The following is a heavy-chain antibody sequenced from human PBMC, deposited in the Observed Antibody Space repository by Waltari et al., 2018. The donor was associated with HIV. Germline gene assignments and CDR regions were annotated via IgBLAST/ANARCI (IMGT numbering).Heavy chain of an antibody. CDR3: AKEGATLTTSAYFYYYGMDV. CDR1: GFTFTGYD. CDR2: MRYDGTNK. Sequence: QVQLVESGGGVVQPGGSLRLSCAASGFTFTGYDIHWVRQAPGKGLEWVAFMRYDGTNKYYADSGKGRFTISRDNSKNSLYLQMNSLRAEDTALYYCAKEGATLTTSAYFYYYGMDVWGQGTTVTVSS. J-gene: IGHJ6*02. V-gene: IGHV3-30*02. D-gene: IGHD4-4*01.